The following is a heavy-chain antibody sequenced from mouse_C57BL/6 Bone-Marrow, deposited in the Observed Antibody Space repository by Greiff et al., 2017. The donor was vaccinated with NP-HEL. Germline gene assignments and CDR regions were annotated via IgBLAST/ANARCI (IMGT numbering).Heavy chain of an antibody. CDR1: GYTFTSYW. V-gene: IGHV1-59*01. Sequence: QVQLQQPGAELVRPGTSVKLSCKASGYTFTSYWMHWVKQRPGQGLEWIGVIDPSDSYTNYNQKFKGKATLTVDTSSSTAYMQLSSLTSEDSAVYYGARSDGYYVPFAYWGQGTLVTVSA. CDR2: IDPSDSYT. CDR3: ARSDGYYVPFAY. D-gene: IGHD2-3*01. J-gene: IGHJ3*01.